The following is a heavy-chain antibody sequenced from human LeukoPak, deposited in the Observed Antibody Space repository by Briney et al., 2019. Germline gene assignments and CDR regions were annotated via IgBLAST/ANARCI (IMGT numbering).Heavy chain of an antibody. CDR2: ISVSGGYT. Sequence: GGSLRLSCSASGFTFSSYDMTWVRQAPGKGLEWVSGISVSGGYTRYADSVKGRFTISRDNSTNTLYLQMRRLRAEDTALYYCEKFGCSSTSCPFDSWGQGTPVTVSS. J-gene: IGHJ4*02. V-gene: IGHV3-23*01. D-gene: IGHD2-2*01. CDR3: EKFGCSSTSCPFDS. CDR1: GFTFSSYD.